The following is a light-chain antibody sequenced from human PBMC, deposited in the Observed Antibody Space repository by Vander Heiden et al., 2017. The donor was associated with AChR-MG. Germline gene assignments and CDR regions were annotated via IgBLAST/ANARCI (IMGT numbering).Light chain of an antibody. CDR1: QSISSY. CDR2: AAS. V-gene: IGKV1-39*01. J-gene: IGKJ5*01. CDR3: QQSYSTLIT. Sequence: DIQMTQSPSSLSASVGDRVTITCRASQSISSYLNRYQQKPGKAPKLLIYAASSLQSGVPSRFSGSGSGTDFTLTISSLQPEDFATYHCQQSYSTLITFGQGTRLEIK.